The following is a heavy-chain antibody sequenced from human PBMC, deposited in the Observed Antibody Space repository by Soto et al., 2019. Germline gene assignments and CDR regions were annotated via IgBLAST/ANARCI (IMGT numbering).Heavy chain of an antibody. D-gene: IGHD5-18*01. CDR2: ISGSGGST. J-gene: IGHJ4*02. Sequence: GGSLRLSCAASGFTFSSYAMSWVRQAPGKGLEWVSAISGSGGSTYYADSVKGRFTISRDNSKNTLYLQMNSLRAEDTAVYYCAKDRTVDTAMGPFDYWGQGTLVTVSS. V-gene: IGHV3-23*01. CDR3: AKDRTVDTAMGPFDY. CDR1: GFTFSSYA.